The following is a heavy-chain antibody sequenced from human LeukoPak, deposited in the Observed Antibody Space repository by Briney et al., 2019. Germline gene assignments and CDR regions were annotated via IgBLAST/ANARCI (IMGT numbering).Heavy chain of an antibody. Sequence: PSETLSLTCAVYGASFTHYYWSWNRPVPGKGLEWIGEIQHRAGTNFHPSLKSRVTTSADTSKNQFSLTLRCVTAADSAVFYCARGPVRDEDGLTGNSFYCGLDAWGQGTTVTVSS. V-gene: IGHV4-34*01. CDR3: ARGPVRDEDGLTGNSFYCGLDA. D-gene: IGHD3-9*01. CDR2: IQHRAGT. CDR1: GASFTHYY. J-gene: IGHJ6*02.